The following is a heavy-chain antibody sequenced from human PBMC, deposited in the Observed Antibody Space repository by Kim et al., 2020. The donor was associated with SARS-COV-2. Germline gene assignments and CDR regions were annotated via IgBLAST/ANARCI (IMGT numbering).Heavy chain of an antibody. J-gene: IGHJ4*02. V-gene: IGHV3-64D*06. CDR1: GFTFSSYA. Sequence: GGSLRLSCSASGFTFSSYAMHWVRQAPGKGLEYVSAISSNGGSTYYADSVKGRFTISRDNSKNTLYLQMSSLRAEDTAVYYCVKSGWIQLWFMGVYFDYWGQGTLVTVSS. D-gene: IGHD5-18*01. CDR2: ISSNGGST. CDR3: VKSGWIQLWFMGVYFDY.